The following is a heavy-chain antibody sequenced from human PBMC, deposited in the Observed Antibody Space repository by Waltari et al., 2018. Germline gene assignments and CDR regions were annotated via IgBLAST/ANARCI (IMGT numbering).Heavy chain of an antibody. CDR3: AGNQDMLT. J-gene: IGHJ3*01. D-gene: IGHD3-16*01. V-gene: IGHV1-2*06. CDR2: INPNTGGT. Sequence: QVQLVQSGAAVKKLGASVKVSCRASGYTFTAYHMHWVRQAPGQGLEWMGRINPNTGGTAYTRRFEGRITMTRDTAISTAYMELHSLTTENTAVYFCAGNQDMLTWGQGTMIIVSS. CDR1: GYTFTAYH.